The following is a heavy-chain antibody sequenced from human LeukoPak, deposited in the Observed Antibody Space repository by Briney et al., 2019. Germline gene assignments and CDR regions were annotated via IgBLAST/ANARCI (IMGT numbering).Heavy chain of an antibody. CDR3: ARGPLGSGWYRFDY. Sequence: ASVKVSCKASGYTFSNYGISWVRQAPGQGLEWMGWISGYNGNTNSAQKVQGRVTMTTDTSMSTAYMELRSLGPDDTAVYWCARGPLGSGWYRFDYWGQGTLVTVAS. CDR2: ISGYNGNT. J-gene: IGHJ4*02. V-gene: IGHV1-18*01. D-gene: IGHD6-19*01. CDR1: GYTFSNYG.